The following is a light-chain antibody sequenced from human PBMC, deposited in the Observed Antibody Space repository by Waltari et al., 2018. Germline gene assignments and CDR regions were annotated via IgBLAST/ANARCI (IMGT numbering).Light chain of an antibody. CDR2: DVS. CDR3: SSYTFSSTLEV. Sequence: QSALTQPASVSGSPGQSNTISCTGTGGDVGGYNDVSWYQQHPGKAPRLMVYDVSDRPSGVSNRFSASKSGNTAFLTISVLQAEDEADYYCSSYTFSSTLEVFGTGTKVTVL. CDR1: GGDVGGYND. V-gene: IGLV2-14*03. J-gene: IGLJ1*01.